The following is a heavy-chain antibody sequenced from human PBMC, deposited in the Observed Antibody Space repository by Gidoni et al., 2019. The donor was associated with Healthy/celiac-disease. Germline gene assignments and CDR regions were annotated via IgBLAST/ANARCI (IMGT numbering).Heavy chain of an antibody. CDR1: GFTFSSHA. D-gene: IGHD3-16*02. Sequence: EVQLVESGGGLVQPGGSLRLSCAASGFTFSSHAMSWVRQAPGKGLEWVSAISGSGGSTYYADSVKGRFTISRDNSKNTLYLQMNSLRAEDTAVYYCAKNRDDYVWGSYRSYYYYYGMDVWGQGTTVTVSS. J-gene: IGHJ6*02. CDR3: AKNRDDYVWGSYRSYYYYYGMDV. CDR2: ISGSGGST. V-gene: IGHV3-23*04.